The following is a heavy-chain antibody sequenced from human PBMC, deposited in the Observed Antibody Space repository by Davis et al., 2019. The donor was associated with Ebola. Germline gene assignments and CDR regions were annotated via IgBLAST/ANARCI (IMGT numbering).Heavy chain of an antibody. CDR2: INPNSGGT. Sequence: AASVKVSCKASGYTFTGYYMHWVRQAPGQGLEWMGRINPNSGGTNYAQKFQGRVTMTRDTSISPAYMDLSSLRSDDTAVYYCARWATYNWNPGFDYWGQGTLVTVSS. CDR3: ARWATYNWNPGFDY. J-gene: IGHJ4*02. CDR1: GYTFTGYY. V-gene: IGHV1-2*06. D-gene: IGHD1-20*01.